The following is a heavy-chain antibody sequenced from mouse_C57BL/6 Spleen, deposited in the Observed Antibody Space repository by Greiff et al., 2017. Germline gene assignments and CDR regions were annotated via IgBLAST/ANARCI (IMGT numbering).Heavy chain of an antibody. V-gene: IGHV1-39*01. J-gene: IGHJ4*01. D-gene: IGHD1-1*01. CDR2: INPNYGTT. CDR3: AIYYYGSSYVDSAMDY. Sequence: VQLQQSGPELVKPGASVKISCKASGYSFTDYNMNWVKQSNGKSLEWIGVINPNYGTTSYNQKFKGKDTLTVDQSSSTAYMQLNSLTSEDSAVYYCAIYYYGSSYVDSAMDYWGQGTSVTVSS. CDR1: GYSFTDYN.